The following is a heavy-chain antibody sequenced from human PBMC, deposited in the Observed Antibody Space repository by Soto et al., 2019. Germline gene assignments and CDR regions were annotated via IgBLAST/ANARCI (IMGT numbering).Heavy chain of an antibody. CDR1: GFTFSTYN. D-gene: IGHD6-19*01. CDR3: SRGGAVSSGCYDGH. CDR2: INSDGSST. Sequence: EVQLVESGGGLVQPGGSLRLSCVASGFTFSTYNMHWVRQGPGKGLVWVSRINSDGSSTRYADSVKGRFTISRDNAKNTLYLQMKSLRVEDTARYYCSRGGAVSSGCYDGHWGLGTLVTVSS. J-gene: IGHJ4*02. V-gene: IGHV3-74*01.